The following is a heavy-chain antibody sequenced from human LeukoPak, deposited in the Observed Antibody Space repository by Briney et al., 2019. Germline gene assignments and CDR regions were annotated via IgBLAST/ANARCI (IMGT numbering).Heavy chain of an antibody. CDR2: INPNSGGT. J-gene: IGHJ4*02. CDR1: GYTFTGYY. D-gene: IGHD3-22*01. CDR3: ARGFPLYYYDSSGYYYGIGGY. Sequence: ASVKVSCKASGYTFTGYYIHWVRQAPGQGVEWMGWINPNSGGTNYAQKFQGRVTMTSDTSISTAYMELSRLRSDDTAVYYCARGFPLYYYDSSGYYYGIGGYWGQGTLVTVSS. V-gene: IGHV1-2*02.